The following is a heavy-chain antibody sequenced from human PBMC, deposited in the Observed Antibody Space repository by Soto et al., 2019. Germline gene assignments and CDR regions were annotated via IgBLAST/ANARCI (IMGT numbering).Heavy chain of an antibody. D-gene: IGHD3-3*01. CDR2: IYYTGIT. Sequence: LSLTCTVSGGSVSSGSYQWSWIRQSPGKGLEWIGYIYYTGITNYNPSLKSRVTISVDTSKNQFSLKLTSVTAADTALYFCARLQFSDFWSGSVPMDVWGQGTTVTVSS. V-gene: IGHV4-61*01. J-gene: IGHJ6*02. CDR3: ARLQFSDFWSGSVPMDV. CDR1: GGSVSSGSYQ.